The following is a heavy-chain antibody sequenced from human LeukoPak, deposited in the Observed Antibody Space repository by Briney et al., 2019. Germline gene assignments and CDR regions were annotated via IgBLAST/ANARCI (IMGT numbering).Heavy chain of an antibody. D-gene: IGHD3-10*01. J-gene: IGHJ4*02. V-gene: IGHV3-30*02. CDR3: AKDYYGSGSSIDN. CDR2: IRYDEITK. Sequence: SGGSLRLSCAASGFTFSSYAMHWVRQAPGKGLEWVTFIRYDEITKYYADSVKGRFTVSRDNSKNTLYLQMNSLRAEDTAVYYCAKDYYGSGSSIDNWGQGTPVTVSS. CDR1: GFTFSSYA.